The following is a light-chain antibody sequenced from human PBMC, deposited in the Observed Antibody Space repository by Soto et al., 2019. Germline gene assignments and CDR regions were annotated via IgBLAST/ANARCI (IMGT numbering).Light chain of an antibody. J-gene: IGKJ4*01. CDR2: WAS. CDR3: QQYYSTPLT. Sequence: DIVMTQSPDSLAVSLGERATINCKSSQSVLHSSNNKDYLAWYQQKPGQPPKLLPYWASTRESGVPDRFSGSGSGTDFTLTISSLQAEDVAVYYCQQYYSTPLTFGGGTKVDIK. CDR1: QSVLHSSNNKDY. V-gene: IGKV4-1*01.